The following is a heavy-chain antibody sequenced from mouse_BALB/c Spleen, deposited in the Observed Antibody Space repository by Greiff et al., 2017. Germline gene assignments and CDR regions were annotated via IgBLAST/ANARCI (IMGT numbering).Heavy chain of an antibody. Sequence: VQLKESGPGLVKPSQSLSLTCTVTGYSITSDYAWNWIRQFPGNKLGWMGYISYSGSTSYNPSLKSRISITRDTSKNQFFLQLNSVTTEDTATYYCARGDYDWYFDVWGAGTTVTVSA. D-gene: IGHD2-4*01. CDR3: ARGDYDWYFDV. J-gene: IGHJ1*01. CDR2: ISYSGST. V-gene: IGHV3-2*02. CDR1: GYSITSDYA.